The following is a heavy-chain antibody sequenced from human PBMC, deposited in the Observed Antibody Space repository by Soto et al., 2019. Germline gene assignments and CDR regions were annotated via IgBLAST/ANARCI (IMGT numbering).Heavy chain of an antibody. J-gene: IGHJ4*02. D-gene: IGHD6-6*01. CDR1: GFTFSSYA. Sequence: RLSCTASGFTFSSYAMHWVRQAPGKGLEWVAVISYDGSNKYYADSVKGRFTISRDNSKNTLYLQMNSLRAEDTAVYYCARVAARPFDYWGQGTLVTVSS. CDR2: ISYDGSNK. V-gene: IGHV3-30-3*01. CDR3: ARVAARPFDY.